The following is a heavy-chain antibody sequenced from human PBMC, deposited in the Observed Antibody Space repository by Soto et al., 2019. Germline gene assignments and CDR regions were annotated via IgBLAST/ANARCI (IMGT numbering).Heavy chain of an antibody. CDR1: CGSISSSSYY. V-gene: IGHV4-39*01. CDR2: IYYSGST. D-gene: IGHD1-26*01. CDR3: ASHTQGSWEG. J-gene: IGHJ4*02. Sequence: QLQLQESGPGLVKPSETLSLTCTVSCGSISSSSYYWGWIRQPPGKGLEWIGSIYYSGSTYYNPSLKSRVTISVDTSKYQFALKLSSVTAADTAVDYCASHTQGSWEGWGQGTLVTVSS.